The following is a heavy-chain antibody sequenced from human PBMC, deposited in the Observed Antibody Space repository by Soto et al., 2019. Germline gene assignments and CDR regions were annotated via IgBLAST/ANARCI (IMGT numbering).Heavy chain of an antibody. Sequence: GGSLRLSCAASGFTFADFWMHRVRQVPGKGLVWVSRIHSDALTTSYADSVKGRFTISRDNARSTLYLQMNSLTADDTAVYYCAKDGRTPGHPLDYWGQGTLVTVSS. J-gene: IGHJ4*02. CDR1: GFTFADFW. CDR2: IHSDALTT. D-gene: IGHD1-26*01. V-gene: IGHV3-74*01. CDR3: AKDGRTPGHPLDY.